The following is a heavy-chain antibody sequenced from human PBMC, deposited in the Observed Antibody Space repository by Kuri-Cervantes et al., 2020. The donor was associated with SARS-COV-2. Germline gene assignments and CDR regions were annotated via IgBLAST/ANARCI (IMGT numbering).Heavy chain of an antibody. J-gene: IGHJ6*02. CDR3: AKAPSSSFYGMDV. CDR2: IKPDESEK. CDR1: GFTIGSYW. D-gene: IGHD6-13*01. V-gene: IGHV3-7*03. Sequence: GESLKISCAASGFTIGSYWMTWVRQAPGKGLEWVANIKPDESEKYYVESVKGRFTISRDSAKNSLYLQMNSLRAEDTALYYCAKAPSSSFYGMDVWGQGTTVAVSS.